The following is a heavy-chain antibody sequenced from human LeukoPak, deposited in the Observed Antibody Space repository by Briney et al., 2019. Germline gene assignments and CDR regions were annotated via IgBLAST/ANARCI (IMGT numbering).Heavy chain of an antibody. Sequence: GGSLRLSCAASGFSLSSYGMHWVRQAPGKGLEWVAVLSYDGSNKFYTDSVKGRFTISRDDSKNTLFLQMSGLRPEDTAIYHCAKERGGYGSGNIFGSWGPGTLVTVSS. CDR1: GFSLSSYG. CDR2: LSYDGSNK. D-gene: IGHD3-10*01. J-gene: IGHJ4*02. V-gene: IGHV3-30*18. CDR3: AKERGGYGSGNIFGS.